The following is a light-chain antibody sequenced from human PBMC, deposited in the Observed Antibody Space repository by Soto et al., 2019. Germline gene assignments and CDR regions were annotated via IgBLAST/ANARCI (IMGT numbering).Light chain of an antibody. J-gene: IGKJ5*01. CDR3: QQAYSFPIT. CDR1: QGISRV. CDR2: AAS. V-gene: IGKV1-12*01. Sequence: DIQMTQSPSSVSASVGDRVTITCRASQGISRVLGWYQQKPGKAPKILIFAASSLQSGVTSRFSGSGSGTDFTLSISNLQPEDFATYYCQQAYSFPITFGQGTRLEI.